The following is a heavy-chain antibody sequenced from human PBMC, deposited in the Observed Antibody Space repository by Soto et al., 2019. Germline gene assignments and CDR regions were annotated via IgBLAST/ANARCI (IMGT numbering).Heavy chain of an antibody. CDR2: ISLNGGT. CDR3: AKPGSYFMDV. J-gene: IGHJ6*03. V-gene: IGHV4-4*02. CDR1: SGSITSGHW. Sequence: QVQLQESGPGLVKPSGTLSLTCAVSSGSITSGHWWSWVRQPPGKGLEWIGEISLNGGTNYNPSLKRRVTISIVKSNNQFSLKLSSVTAADTAVYYCAKPGSYFMDVWGKGTTVTVSS.